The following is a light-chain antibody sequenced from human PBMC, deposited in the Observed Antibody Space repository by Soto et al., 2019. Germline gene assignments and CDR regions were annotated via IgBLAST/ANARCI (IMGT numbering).Light chain of an antibody. J-gene: IGKJ2*01. Sequence: EIVMTQSPATLSASAGQRDTFSCRASQSVSSNLDWYQQKPGQAPRLLIYGASTRVTAIPARFSGSGSGTESTLNISSLQSYDCAGYYCQQYSNGARYTFGEGTKLEIK. CDR2: GAS. CDR1: QSVSSN. V-gene: IGKV3-15*01. CDR3: QQYSNGARYT.